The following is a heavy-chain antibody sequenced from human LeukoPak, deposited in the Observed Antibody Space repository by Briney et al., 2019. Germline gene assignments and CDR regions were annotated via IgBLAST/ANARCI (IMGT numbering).Heavy chain of an antibody. Sequence: ASVTVSCKASGYTFTSYYMHWVRQAPGQGLEWMGIINPSGGSTSYAQKFQGRVTMTRDMSTSTVYMELSSLRSEDTAVYYCARVLESFVYFDYWGQGTLVTVSS. CDR1: GYTFTSYY. D-gene: IGHD3-3*02. V-gene: IGHV1-46*01. CDR2: INPSGGST. J-gene: IGHJ4*02. CDR3: ARVLESFVYFDY.